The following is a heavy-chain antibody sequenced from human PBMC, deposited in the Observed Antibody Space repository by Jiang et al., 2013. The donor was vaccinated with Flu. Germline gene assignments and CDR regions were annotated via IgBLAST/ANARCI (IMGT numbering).Heavy chain of an antibody. V-gene: IGHV4-39*07. CDR3: ARLVYDYKGFWSGYVGDAFDV. D-gene: IGHD3-3*01. J-gene: IGHJ3*01. CDR1: GGPIDSRSYY. CDR2: VYYNGNT. Sequence: GPGLVKPSETLYLTCTVSGGPIDSRSYYWGWIRQPPGKRPEWIGSVYYNGNTLYKPALRSRVTTSIDTSKNQFFLRLSSVTAADSAVYYCARLVYDYKGFWSGYVGDAFDVWGHGTMVTVSS.